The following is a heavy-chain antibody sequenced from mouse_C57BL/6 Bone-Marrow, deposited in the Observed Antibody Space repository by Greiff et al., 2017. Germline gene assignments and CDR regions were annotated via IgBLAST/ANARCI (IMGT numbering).Heavy chain of an antibody. D-gene: IGHD3-3*01. CDR3: ARGGTCKRGTFDY. CDR1: GFTFSSYG. CDR2: ISSGGSYT. V-gene: IGHV5-6*01. Sequence: EVMLVESGGDLVKPGGSLKLSCAASGFTFSSYGMSWVRQTPDKRLEWVATISSGGSYTYYPDSVKGRFTISRDNAKNTLYRQMSSLKSEDTAMYYCARGGTCKRGTFDYWGQGTTLTVSS. J-gene: IGHJ2*01.